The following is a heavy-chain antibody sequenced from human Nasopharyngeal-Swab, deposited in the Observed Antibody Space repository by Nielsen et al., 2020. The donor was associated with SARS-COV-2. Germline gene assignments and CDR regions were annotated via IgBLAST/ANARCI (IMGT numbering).Heavy chain of an antibody. J-gene: IGHJ4*02. V-gene: IGHV5-10-1*01. Sequence: GESLKLSCKGSGYIFTSYWLSWVRQMPGKGLEWMGRIDPSDSYTNYSPSFQGHVTISADKSISTAYLQWSSLKASDTAMYYCARIYSSSWNDYWGQGTLVTVSS. CDR1: GYIFTSYW. D-gene: IGHD6-13*01. CDR3: ARIYSSSWNDY. CDR2: IDPSDSYT.